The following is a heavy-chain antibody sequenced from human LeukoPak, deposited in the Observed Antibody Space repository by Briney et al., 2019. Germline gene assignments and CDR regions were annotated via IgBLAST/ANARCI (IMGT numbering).Heavy chain of an antibody. V-gene: IGHV4-59*01. CDR1: GGSISSYY. Sequence: SETLSLTCTVSGGSISSYYWSWIRQPPGKGLEWIGYIYYSGSTNYNPSLKSRVTISVDTSKNQFSLKLSSVTAADTAVYYCARDRIQLWFDYFDYWGQGTLVTVSS. J-gene: IGHJ4*02. D-gene: IGHD5-18*01. CDR2: IYYSGST. CDR3: ARDRIQLWFDYFDY.